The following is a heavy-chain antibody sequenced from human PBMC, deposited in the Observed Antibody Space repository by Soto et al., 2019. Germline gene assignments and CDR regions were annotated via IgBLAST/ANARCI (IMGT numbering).Heavy chain of an antibody. CDR3: AKAYMSTGWYYFDC. V-gene: IGHV3-23*01. D-gene: IGHD6-19*01. CDR2: ISGSGGST. J-gene: IGHJ4*02. Sequence: PGGSLRLSCAASGFTFSSYAMTWVRQAPGKGLEWVSAISGSGGSTDYADSVKGWFTISRDNSKNTLYLQMNSLRAEDTAMYYCAKAYMSTGWYYFDCWGQGTLVTVSS. CDR1: GFTFSSYA.